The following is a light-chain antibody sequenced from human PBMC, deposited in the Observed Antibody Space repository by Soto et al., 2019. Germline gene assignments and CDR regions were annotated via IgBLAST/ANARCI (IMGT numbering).Light chain of an antibody. CDR3: QQYNNWPWT. V-gene: IGKV3-15*01. Sequence: IVMTQSPATLSVSPGERATLSCRASQSVSSNLAWYQQKPGQAPRLLIYGASTRATGIPAGFSGSGSETELTLTISSLQSEDFAVYYCQQYNNWPWTFGQGTKVEIK. CDR1: QSVSSN. J-gene: IGKJ1*01. CDR2: GAS.